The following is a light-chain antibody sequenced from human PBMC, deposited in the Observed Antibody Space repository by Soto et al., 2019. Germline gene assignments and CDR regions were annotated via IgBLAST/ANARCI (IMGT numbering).Light chain of an antibody. V-gene: IGLV2-14*01. Sequence: QSALTQAASVSGSPGQSITISCTETSGDVGDYKYVSWCQQYPGLAPKLMIYEVRNRPSGVSNRFSGSKSGNTASLTISGLQAEDEADYQCSSFTSSGTYYVFGTGTKVTV. J-gene: IGLJ1*01. CDR1: SGDVGDYKY. CDR2: EVR. CDR3: SSFTSSGTYYV.